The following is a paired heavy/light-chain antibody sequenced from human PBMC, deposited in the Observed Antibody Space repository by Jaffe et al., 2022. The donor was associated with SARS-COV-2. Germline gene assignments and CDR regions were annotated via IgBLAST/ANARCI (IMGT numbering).Light chain of an antibody. V-gene: IGLV2-8*01. Sequence: QSALTQPPSASGSPGQSVTISCTGTSSDVGGYNYVSWYQQHPGKAPKLMIYEVSKRPSGVPDRFSGSKSGNTASLTVSGLQAEDEADYYCSSYAGSNPVVFGGGTKLTVL. J-gene: IGLJ2*01. CDR2: EVS. CDR1: SSDVGGYNY. CDR3: SSYAGSNPVV.
Heavy chain of an antibody. J-gene: IGHJ6*02. V-gene: IGHV4-59*01. CDR3: ARTQVRIAVAGSYYYYGMDV. D-gene: IGHD6-19*01. Sequence: QVQLQESGPGLVKPSETLSLTCTVSGGSISSYYWSWIRQPPGKGLEWIGYIYYSGSTNYNPSLKSRVTISVDTSKNQFSLKLSSVTAADTAVYYCARTQVRIAVAGSYYYYGMDVWGQGTTVTVSS. CDR1: GGSISSYY. CDR2: IYYSGST.